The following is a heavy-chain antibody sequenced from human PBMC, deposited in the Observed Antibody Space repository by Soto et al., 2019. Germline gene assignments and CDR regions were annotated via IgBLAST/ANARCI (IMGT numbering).Heavy chain of an antibody. V-gene: IGHV4-34*01. CDR1: GGSFSGYY. Sequence: PSETLSLTCAVYGGSFSGYYWSWIRQPPGKGLEWIGEINHSGSTNYNPSLKSRVTISVDTSKNQFSLKLSSVTAADTAVYYCARGGWLQLRNFDYWGQGTLVTVSS. CDR2: INHSGST. D-gene: IGHD5-12*01. CDR3: ARGGWLQLRNFDY. J-gene: IGHJ4*02.